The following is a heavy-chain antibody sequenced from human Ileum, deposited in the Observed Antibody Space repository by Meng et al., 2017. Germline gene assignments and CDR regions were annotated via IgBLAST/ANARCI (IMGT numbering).Heavy chain of an antibody. CDR1: GGSISSCIW. CDR2: IHHSGTT. Sequence: QVQLQESGPGLVKPWVNPARNCAVSGGSISSCIWWSWVRQPPEKGLEWIGEIHHSGTTNYSPSLKSRLTISVDKSKNQFSLNLQSVTAADTAVYFCAGGVVSGSHYNTYWGQGILVTVSS. V-gene: IGHV4-4*02. D-gene: IGHD3-10*01. J-gene: IGHJ4*02. CDR3: AGGVVSGSHYNTY.